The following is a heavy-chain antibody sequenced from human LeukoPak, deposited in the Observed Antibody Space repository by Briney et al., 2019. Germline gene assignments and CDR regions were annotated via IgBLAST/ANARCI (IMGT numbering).Heavy chain of an antibody. V-gene: IGHV1-69*01. CDR3: ARDPDDSSGYYFDY. J-gene: IGHJ4*02. D-gene: IGHD3-22*01. Sequence: SVKVSCKASGGTFSSYAISWVRQAPGQGLEWMGGTIPIFGTANYAQKFQGRVTITADESTSTAYMELSSLRFEDTAVYYCARDPDDSSGYYFDYWGQGTLVTVSS. CDR2: TIPIFGTA. CDR1: GGTFSSYA.